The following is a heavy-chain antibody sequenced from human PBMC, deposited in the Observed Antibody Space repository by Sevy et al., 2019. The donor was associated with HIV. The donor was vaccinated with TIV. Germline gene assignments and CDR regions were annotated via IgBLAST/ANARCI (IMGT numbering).Heavy chain of an antibody. D-gene: IGHD3-22*01. CDR2: IYYSGST. CDR1: GGSISSSSYY. J-gene: IGHJ3*02. V-gene: IGHV4-39*01. Sequence: SETLSLTCTVSGGSISSSSYYWGWIRQPPGKGLEWIGSIYYSGSTYYNPSLKSRVTISVDTSKSQFSLKLSSVTAADTAVYYCARLTGEKYYYDSSGYPGAFDIWGQGTMVTVSS. CDR3: ARLTGEKYYYDSSGYPGAFDI.